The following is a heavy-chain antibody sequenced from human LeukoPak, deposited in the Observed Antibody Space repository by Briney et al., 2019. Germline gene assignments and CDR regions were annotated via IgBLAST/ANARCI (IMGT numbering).Heavy chain of an antibody. Sequence: GGSLTLSCVVSGFTVSSNYMSWVRQAPGKGLEWVSVLYSGGNTYHADSVKGRFTISRDNSKTTLYLQMNSLRAEDTAVYYCAREGASSSFGYWGQGTLVTVSS. CDR3: AREGASSSFGY. V-gene: IGHV3-53*01. CDR1: GFTVSSNY. J-gene: IGHJ4*02. D-gene: IGHD6-13*01. CDR2: LYSGGNT.